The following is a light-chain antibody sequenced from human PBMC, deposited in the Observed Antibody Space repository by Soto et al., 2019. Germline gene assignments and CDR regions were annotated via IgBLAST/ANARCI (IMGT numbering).Light chain of an antibody. CDR2: RAS. V-gene: IGKV3-15*01. CDR1: QSVSSN. CDR3: QQHNNWPTWT. J-gene: IGKJ1*01. Sequence: EIVMTQSPATLSVSPGERATLSCRASQSVSSNLAWYQQKPGQAPRLLIYRASTRATGIPGRFSGSGYGTEFTLTISSLQSEDFAVYYCQQHNNWPTWTFGQGTKVEIK.